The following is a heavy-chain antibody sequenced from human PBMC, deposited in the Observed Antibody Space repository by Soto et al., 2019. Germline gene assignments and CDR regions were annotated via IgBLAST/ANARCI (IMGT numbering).Heavy chain of an antibody. CDR2: ISGGGSST. V-gene: IGHV3-23*01. D-gene: IGHD6-13*01. J-gene: IGHJ6*02. CDR1: GFTFSNYV. Sequence: GGSLRLXCTASGFTFSNYVMAWVRQAPGRGLEWVSAISGGGSSTFYADSVKGRFVISRDNSKNTVHLQLDSLRAEDTAVYYCAKDIREVQPIHYYGMDVWGQGTTVTVSS. CDR3: AKDIREVQPIHYYGMDV.